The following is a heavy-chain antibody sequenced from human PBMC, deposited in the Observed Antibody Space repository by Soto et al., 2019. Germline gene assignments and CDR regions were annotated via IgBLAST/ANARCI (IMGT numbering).Heavy chain of an antibody. CDR2: IYYSGST. CDR1: VGSVSSGSYY. CDR3: ARLDYYDSSGYY. Sequence: SETLSLTCTVSVGSVSSGSYYWSWIRQPPGKGLEWIGYIYYSGSTNYNPSLKSRVTISVDTSKNQFSLKLSSVTAADTAVYYCARLDYYDSSGYYWGQGTLVTVS. D-gene: IGHD3-22*01. V-gene: IGHV4-61*01. J-gene: IGHJ4*02.